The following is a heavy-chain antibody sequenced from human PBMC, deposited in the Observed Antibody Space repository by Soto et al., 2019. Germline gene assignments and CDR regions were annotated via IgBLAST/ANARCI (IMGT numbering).Heavy chain of an antibody. CDR2: IYPGDSDT. Sequence: PGESLKISCKVSGYSLTTYWIAWVPQMPGKGLEWMGIIYPGDSDTKYSPSFQGQVTVSADTSISTASLQWSSLNASDNAMYYCARSSSSTSFDYWGQGTLVTGSS. J-gene: IGHJ4*02. CDR1: GYSLTTYW. V-gene: IGHV5-51*01. D-gene: IGHD2-2*01. CDR3: ARSSSSTSFDY.